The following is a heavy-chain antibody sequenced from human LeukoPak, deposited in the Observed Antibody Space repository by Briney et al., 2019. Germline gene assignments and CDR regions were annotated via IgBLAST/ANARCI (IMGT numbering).Heavy chain of an antibody. Sequence: GGSLRLSCAASGFTFSSYAMSGVRQAPGRGRDWVSAISGSGGSTYYADSVKGRFTISRDNSKNTLYLQMNSLRAEDTAVYYCAKAPYYDFWSGYPSNWFDPWGQGTLVTVSS. V-gene: IGHV3-23*01. CDR3: AKAPYYDFWSGYPSNWFDP. D-gene: IGHD3-3*01. CDR2: ISGSGGST. CDR1: GFTFSSYA. J-gene: IGHJ5*02.